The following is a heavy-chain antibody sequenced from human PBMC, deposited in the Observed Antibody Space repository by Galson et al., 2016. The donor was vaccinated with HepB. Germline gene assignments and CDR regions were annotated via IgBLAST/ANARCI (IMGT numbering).Heavy chain of an antibody. J-gene: IGHJ4*02. Sequence: SLRLSCAASGFTFSSYWMNWFRQAPGKGLVWVSRINSDGSSTTYVDSVKGRFTISRDNAKNTLYLQMSSLRAEDTAVYYCARGHDANSFILDYWGQGTLVTVSS. CDR3: ARGHDANSFILDY. V-gene: IGHV3-74*01. CDR2: INSDGSST. CDR1: GFTFSSYW. D-gene: IGHD3-3*02.